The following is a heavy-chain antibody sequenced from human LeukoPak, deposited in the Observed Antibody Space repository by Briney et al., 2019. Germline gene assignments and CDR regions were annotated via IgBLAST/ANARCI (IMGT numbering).Heavy chain of an antibody. CDR2: IYYSGSI. V-gene: IGHV4-28*03. Sequence: SETLSLTCAVSGYSISSSNWWGWIRQPPGKGLEWIGYIYYSGSIYYNPSLKSRVTISVDTSKNQFSLKLSSVTAADTAVYYCARDYYDSSGYYDVGAFDIWGQGTMVTVSS. CDR3: ARDYYDSSGYYDVGAFDI. CDR1: GYSISSSNW. J-gene: IGHJ3*02. D-gene: IGHD3-22*01.